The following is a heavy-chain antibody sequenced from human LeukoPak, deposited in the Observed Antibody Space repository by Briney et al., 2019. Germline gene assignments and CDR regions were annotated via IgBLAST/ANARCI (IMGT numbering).Heavy chain of an antibody. J-gene: IGHJ5*02. CDR2: INSDGSRT. Sequence: PGGSLRLSCAASGFTFSSYWMHWVRQAPGKGLVWVTRINSDGSRTTYADSVKGRFTISRDNAKNTLYLQMNSLRAEDTAVYYCARDSSGWYGWFDPWGQGTLVTVSS. CDR1: GFTFSSYW. CDR3: ARDSSGWYGWFDP. D-gene: IGHD6-13*01. V-gene: IGHV3-74*01.